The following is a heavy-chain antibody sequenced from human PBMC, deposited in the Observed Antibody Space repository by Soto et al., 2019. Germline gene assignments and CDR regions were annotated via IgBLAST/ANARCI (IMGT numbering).Heavy chain of an antibody. CDR3: ARAFAGFGAYWYFDL. CDR2: GYHSVSI. D-gene: IGHD3-16*01. Sequence: PSETLSLTCTVSGGSITDYYWSWIRQPPGKALEWIGYGYHSVSIHYNPSLKTRVTISVDTSENQFSLRLSSVTAADTAVYYCARAFAGFGAYWYFDLWGRGTLVKSPQ. V-gene: IGHV4-59*01. CDR1: GGSITDYY. J-gene: IGHJ2*01.